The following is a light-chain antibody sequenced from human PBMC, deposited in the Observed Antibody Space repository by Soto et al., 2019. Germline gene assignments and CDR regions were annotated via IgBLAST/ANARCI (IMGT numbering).Light chain of an antibody. CDR1: QSVASSY. CDR2: DAS. J-gene: IGKJ2*01. CDR3: QQYGSFPQT. V-gene: IGKV3-20*01. Sequence: EIVLTQSPGTLSLSPGERVTLSCRASQSVASSYLAWYQQKSGQAPRLLIFDASRRPTGIPDRFSGSGSGTDFTLTISRLEPEDFAVYYWQQYGSFPQTFGQGTKLEIK.